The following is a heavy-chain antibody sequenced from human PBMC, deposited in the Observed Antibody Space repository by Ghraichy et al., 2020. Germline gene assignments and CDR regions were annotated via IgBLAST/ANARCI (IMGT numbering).Heavy chain of an antibody. CDR1: GFSVSNKF. D-gene: IGHD5-18*01. J-gene: IGHJ3*02. V-gene: IGHV3-53*01. CDR2: IYSDGIT. Sequence: GGSLRLSCVASGFSVSNKFMNWVRQAPGKGLEWVSVIYSDGITYYTDAVKGRFTISRDNSKNTLYLQMNSLRDEDTAVYYCAREAGNSYGWRDAFDIWGQGTVVTVSS. CDR3: AREAGNSYGWRDAFDI.